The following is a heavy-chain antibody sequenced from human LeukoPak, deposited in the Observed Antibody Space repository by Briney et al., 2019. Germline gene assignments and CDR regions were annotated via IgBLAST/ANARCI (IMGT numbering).Heavy chain of an antibody. D-gene: IGHD3-22*01. CDR2: ISSSSSTI. CDR3: ARAPPTYYYDSSGYCFFDY. V-gene: IGHV3-48*01. Sequence: GGSLRLSCAASGFTFSSYCMNWVRQAPGKGLEWVSYISSSSSTIYYADSVKGRFTISRDNAKNSLYLQMNSLRAEDTAVYYCARAPPTYYYDSSGYCFFDYWGQGTLVTVSS. CDR1: GFTFSSYC. J-gene: IGHJ4*02.